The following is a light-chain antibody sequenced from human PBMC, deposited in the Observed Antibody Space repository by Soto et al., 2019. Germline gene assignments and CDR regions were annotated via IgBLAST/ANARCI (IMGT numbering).Light chain of an antibody. CDR1: ISDVGGYNY. Sequence: QSVLTQPASVSGSPGQSITISCTGTISDVGGYNYVSWYQQSPGKAPKLMIYDVSHRPSGVSNRFSGSKSGNTASLTISGLQAEDEAVYYCSSYTTSSSLVLFGGGTKLT. V-gene: IGLV2-14*01. CDR3: SSYTTSSSLVL. CDR2: DVS. J-gene: IGLJ2*01.